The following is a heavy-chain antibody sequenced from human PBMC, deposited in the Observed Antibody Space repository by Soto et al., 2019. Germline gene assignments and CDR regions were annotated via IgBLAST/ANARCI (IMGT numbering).Heavy chain of an antibody. J-gene: IGHJ6*02. CDR2: IIPIFGTA. V-gene: IGHV1-69*06. CDR3: ARGRYSSSWTQTYYDYSMDV. D-gene: IGHD6-13*01. CDR1: AGTFSSYA. Sequence: QVQLVQSGAEVKKPGSSVNVSCKASAGTFSSYAISWVRQAPGQELEWMVGIIPIFGTATYAQKFHGRVTISADKHTRTAYMELSSLRSEDRAVYYCARGRYSSSWTQTYYDYSMDVWGQGTTVTVSS.